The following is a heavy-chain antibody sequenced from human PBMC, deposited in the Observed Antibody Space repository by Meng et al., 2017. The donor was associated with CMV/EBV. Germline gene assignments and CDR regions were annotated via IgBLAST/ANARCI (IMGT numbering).Heavy chain of an antibody. CDR3: ARELRFLESTGWYYYGMDV. D-gene: IGHD3-3*01. CDR1: GGSVSSGSYY. V-gene: IGHV4-61*01. Sequence: SETLSLTCTVSGGSVSSGSYYWSWIRQPPGKGLEWIGYIYYSGSTNYNPSLKSRVTISVDTSKNQFSLKLSSVTAADTAVYYCARELRFLESTGWYYYGMDVWGQGTTVTVSS. CDR2: IYYSGST. J-gene: IGHJ6*02.